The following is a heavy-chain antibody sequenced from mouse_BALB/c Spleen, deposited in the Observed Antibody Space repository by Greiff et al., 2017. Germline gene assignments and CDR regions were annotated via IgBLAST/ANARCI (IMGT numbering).Heavy chain of an antibody. CDR2: INPGSGGT. V-gene: IGHV1-54*01. Sequence: QVQLKESGAELVRPGTSVKVSCKASGYAFTNYLIEWVKQRPGQGLEWIGVINPGSGGTNYNEKFKGKATLTADKSSSTAYMQLSSLTSEDSAVYFCARCTTVVSFDYWGQGTTLTVSA. J-gene: IGHJ2*01. CDR3: ARCTTVVSFDY. CDR1: GYAFTNYL. D-gene: IGHD1-1*01.